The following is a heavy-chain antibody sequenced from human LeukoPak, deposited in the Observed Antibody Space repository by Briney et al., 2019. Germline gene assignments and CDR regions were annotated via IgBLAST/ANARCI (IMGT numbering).Heavy chain of an antibody. D-gene: IGHD6-13*01. J-gene: IGHJ4*02. V-gene: IGHV1-69*06. CDR2: IIPIFGTA. CDR3: ARGGVSAAGFSFDY. CDR1: GGTFSSCA. Sequence: ASVKVSCKASGGTFSSCAISWVRQAPGQGLEWMGGIIPIFGTANYAQKFQGRVTITADKSTSTAYMELSSLRSEDTAVYYCARGGVSAAGFSFDYWGQGTLVTVSS.